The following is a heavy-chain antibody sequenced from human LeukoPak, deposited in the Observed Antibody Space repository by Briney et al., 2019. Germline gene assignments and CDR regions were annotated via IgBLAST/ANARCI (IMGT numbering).Heavy chain of an antibody. CDR1: GGSISSSGYY. V-gene: IGHV4-39*01. CDR2: IYYNGST. D-gene: IGHD1-26*01. J-gene: IGHJ5*02. Sequence: KPSETLSLTCTVSGGSISSSGYYWGWIRQPPGKGLEWIASIYYNGSTYYNPSLKSRVTISVDTSKNQLSLKLSSLTAADTAVYYCARHEYSGSYYGLSWFDPWGQGTLVTVSS. CDR3: ARHEYSGSYYGLSWFDP.